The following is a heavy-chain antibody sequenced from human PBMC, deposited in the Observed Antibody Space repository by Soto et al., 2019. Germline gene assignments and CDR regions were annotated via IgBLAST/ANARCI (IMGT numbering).Heavy chain of an antibody. J-gene: IGHJ4*02. CDR2: IRSKAYGGTT. CDR3: TRAVVVAATNYFDY. D-gene: IGHD2-15*01. Sequence: GGSLRLSCTASGFTFGDYAMSWFRQAPGKGLEWVGFIRSKAYGGTTEYAASVKGRFTISRDDSKSIAYLQMNSLKTEDTAVYYCTRAVVVAATNYFDYWGQGTLVTVSS. CDR1: GFTFGDYA. V-gene: IGHV3-49*03.